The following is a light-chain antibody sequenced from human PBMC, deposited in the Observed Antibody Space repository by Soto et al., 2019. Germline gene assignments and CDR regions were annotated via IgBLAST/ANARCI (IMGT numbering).Light chain of an antibody. Sequence: EIVLTQSPATLSLSPGERATLSCRASQSVSTFLAWYQQKPGQAPRLLIYDASKRATGIPTRFSVSGSGTDFTLTISSLEPEDFAVYYCQQRSNWPLTFGGGTKVEIK. V-gene: IGKV3-11*01. CDR3: QQRSNWPLT. CDR2: DAS. J-gene: IGKJ4*01. CDR1: QSVSTF.